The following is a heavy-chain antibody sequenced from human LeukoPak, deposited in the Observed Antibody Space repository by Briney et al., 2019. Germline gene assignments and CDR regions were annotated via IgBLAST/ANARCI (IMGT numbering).Heavy chain of an antibody. CDR2: IYYSGGT. Sequence: ASETLSLTCTVSGGSISSGDYYWSWIRQPPGKGLEWIGYIYYSGGTYYNPSLKSRVTISVDTSKNQFSLKLSSVTAADTAVYYCARASRDYVWGSYRLNSFDYWGQGTLVTVSS. CDR3: ARASRDYVWGSYRLNSFDY. CDR1: GGSISSGDYY. D-gene: IGHD3-16*02. J-gene: IGHJ4*02. V-gene: IGHV4-30-4*01.